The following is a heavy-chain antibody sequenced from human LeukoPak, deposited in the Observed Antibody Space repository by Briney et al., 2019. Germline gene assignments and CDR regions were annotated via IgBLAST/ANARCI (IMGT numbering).Heavy chain of an antibody. D-gene: IGHD3-22*01. CDR2: IYYSGST. V-gene: IGHV4-59*08. J-gene: IGHJ3*02. CDR1: GGSISSYY. CDR3: ARPNYYDSRAFDI. Sequence: SETLSLTCTVSGGSISSYYWSWIRQPPGKGLEWIGYIYYSGSTYYNPSLKSRVTISVDTSKNQFSLKLSSVTAADTAVYYCARPNYYDSRAFDIWGQGTMVTVSS.